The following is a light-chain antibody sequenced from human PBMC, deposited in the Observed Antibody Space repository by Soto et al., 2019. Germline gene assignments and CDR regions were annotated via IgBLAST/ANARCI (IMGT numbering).Light chain of an antibody. J-gene: IGLJ2*01. V-gene: IGLV2-14*01. CDR1: SSDVGGSNY. Sequence: QSALTQPASVSGSPGQSITISCTGTSSDVGGSNYVSWYQQHPGKAPKLMIYEVSNRPSGVSNRFSGSKSGNTASLTISGLQAEDEADYYCSSYTSSSTSRVFGGGTKLTVL. CDR3: SSYTSSSTSRV. CDR2: EVS.